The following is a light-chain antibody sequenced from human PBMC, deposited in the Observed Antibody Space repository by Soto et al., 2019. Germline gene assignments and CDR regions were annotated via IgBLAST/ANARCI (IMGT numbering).Light chain of an antibody. J-gene: IGKJ2*01. CDR2: KAS. CDR1: QSVNRW. Sequence: DIQMTQSPSTLSAAVGDRVTITCRASQSVNRWLAWYQKMPGKAPKLLIYKASSLPSGVPSRFTGSGSGTEFTLTINNVQPDDFATYYCQQFNGHSTFGQGTRLEIK. CDR3: QQFNGHST. V-gene: IGKV1-5*03.